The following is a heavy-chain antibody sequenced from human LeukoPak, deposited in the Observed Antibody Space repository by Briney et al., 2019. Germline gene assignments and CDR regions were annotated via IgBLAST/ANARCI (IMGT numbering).Heavy chain of an antibody. J-gene: IGHJ6*02. Sequence: GGSLRLPCAASGFTFSSYAMHWVRQAPGKGLEWVAVISYDGSNKYYADSVKGRFTISRDNSKNTLYLQMDSLRAEDTAVYYCARGLVTVTTKVHYYGMDVWGQGTTVTVSS. CDR1: GFTFSSYA. CDR2: ISYDGSNK. V-gene: IGHV3-30-3*01. CDR3: ARGLVTVTTKVHYYGMDV. D-gene: IGHD4-17*01.